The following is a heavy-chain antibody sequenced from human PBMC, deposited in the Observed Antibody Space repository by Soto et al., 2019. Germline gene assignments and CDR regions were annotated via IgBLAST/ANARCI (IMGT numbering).Heavy chain of an antibody. CDR2: IIPILGIA. V-gene: IGHV1-69*02. Sequence: ASVKVSCKASGGTFSSYTISWVRQAPGQGLEWMGRIIPILGIANYAQKFQGRVTITADKSTSTAYMELSSLRSEDTAVYYCARLGDPGGGYYYYYYMDVWGKGTTVTVSS. CDR1: GGTFSSYT. J-gene: IGHJ6*03. CDR3: ARLGDPGGGYYYYYYMDV. D-gene: IGHD4-17*01.